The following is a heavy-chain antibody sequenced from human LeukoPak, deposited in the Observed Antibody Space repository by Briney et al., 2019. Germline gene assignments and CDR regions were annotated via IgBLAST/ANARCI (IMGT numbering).Heavy chain of an antibody. D-gene: IGHD2-2*01. CDR3: AKAHCSSTSCYGDY. V-gene: IGHV3-23*01. CDR2: ISGSGGST. Sequence: TGGSLRLSCAASGFTFSSYAMSWVRQAPGKGLEWVSAISGSGGSTYYADSVKGRFTISRDNSKNTLYLQMNSLRAEDTAVYYCAKAHCSSTSCYGDYWGQGTLVTVSS. CDR1: GFTFSSYA. J-gene: IGHJ4*02.